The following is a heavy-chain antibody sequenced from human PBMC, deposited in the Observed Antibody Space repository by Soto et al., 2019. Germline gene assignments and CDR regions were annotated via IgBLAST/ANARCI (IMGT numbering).Heavy chain of an antibody. J-gene: IGHJ4*02. CDR1: GGSINTFY. V-gene: IGHV4-4*07. D-gene: IGHD5-12*01. CDR3: AREGSHSAYNFAHGIPLWSFDF. Sequence: PSETLSLTCTVSGGSINTFYWSWVRQPAGKGLEWIGRIFSSGSTSFNPSLESRVAMSVDTSKNHFSLNLSSVTAADMAVYYCAREGSHSAYNFAHGIPLWSFDFWGQGALVTVSS. CDR2: IFSSGST.